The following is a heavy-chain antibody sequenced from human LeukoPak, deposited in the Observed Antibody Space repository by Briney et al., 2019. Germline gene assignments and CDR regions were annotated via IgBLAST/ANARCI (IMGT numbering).Heavy chain of an antibody. Sequence: GSLRLSCTASGFTFGDYAMSWFRQAPGKGLEWVGFIRSKAYGGTTEYAASVKGRFTISRDDSKSIAYLQMNSLKTEDTAVYYCRAFSIIDAFDIWGQGTMVTVSS. CDR2: IRSKAYGGTT. CDR3: RAFSIIDAFDI. CDR1: GFTFGDYA. V-gene: IGHV3-49*03. J-gene: IGHJ3*02. D-gene: IGHD3-9*01.